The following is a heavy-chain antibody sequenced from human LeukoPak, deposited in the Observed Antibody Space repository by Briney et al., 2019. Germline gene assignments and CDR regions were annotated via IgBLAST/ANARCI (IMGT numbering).Heavy chain of an antibody. CDR3: ASPRMVATNY. Sequence: PGGSLRLSCAASGFTFSSYAMHWVRQAPGKGLEWVAVISYDGSNKYYADSVKGRFTISRDNSKNTLYLQMNSLRAEDTAVYYCASPRMVATNYWGQGTLVTVSS. J-gene: IGHJ4*02. D-gene: IGHD5-12*01. CDR2: ISYDGSNK. V-gene: IGHV3-30-3*01. CDR1: GFTFSSYA.